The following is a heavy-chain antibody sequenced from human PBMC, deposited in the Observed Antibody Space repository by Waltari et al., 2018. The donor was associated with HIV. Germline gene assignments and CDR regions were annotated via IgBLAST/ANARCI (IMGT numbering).Heavy chain of an antibody. CDR1: GYSFTSYD. D-gene: IGHD1-26*01. CDR3: ARGGSTHTHFAY. J-gene: IGHJ4*02. V-gene: IGHV1-8*01. CDR2: MTPSSGNT. Sequence: QVQLVQSGAEVKKPGASVKVSCKTPGYSFTSYDINWVRQATGQGLEWMGWMTPSSGNTGSAQKFQGRVTMSRNTSVSTVYMELSTLTSDDTAIYFCARGGSTHTHFAYWGQGTLVTVSS.